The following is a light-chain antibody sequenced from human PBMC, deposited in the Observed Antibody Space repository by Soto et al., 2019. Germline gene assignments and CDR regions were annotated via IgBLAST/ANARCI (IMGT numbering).Light chain of an antibody. J-gene: IGLJ3*02. CDR1: DIGGKT. CDR2: YDR. V-gene: IGLV3-21*04. Sequence: SYELTQPPSVSVAPGKTARITCGGSDIGGKTVHWFQQKPGQAPVVVLYYDRHRPSGIPDRFSGSNSGNTATLTISRVEAGDEADYYCHVWDSTSDHVVFGGGTKLTV. CDR3: HVWDSTSDHVV.